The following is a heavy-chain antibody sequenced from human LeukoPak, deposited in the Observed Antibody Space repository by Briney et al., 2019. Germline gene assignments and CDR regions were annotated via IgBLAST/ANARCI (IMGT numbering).Heavy chain of an antibody. V-gene: IGHV3-9*01. CDR2: ISWNSGNI. Sequence: GGSLRLSCAASGFIFGDYAMHWVRQAPGKGLEWVSSISWNSGNIDYADSVKGRFTISRDNAKNSLYLQMNSLKPEDTALYYCARDYGSGTYRYNCFDPWGQGTLVTVSS. CDR3: ARDYGSGTYRYNCFDP. J-gene: IGHJ5*02. CDR1: GFIFGDYA. D-gene: IGHD3-10*01.